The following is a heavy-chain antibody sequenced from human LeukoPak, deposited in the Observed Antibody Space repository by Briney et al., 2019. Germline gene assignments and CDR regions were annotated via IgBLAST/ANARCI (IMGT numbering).Heavy chain of an antibody. D-gene: IGHD3-10*01. CDR1: GFTVSSYY. J-gene: IGHJ5*02. V-gene: IGHV3-11*05. CDR3: AREGKRYYGSGSPT. Sequence: GGSLRLSCAASGFTVSSYYMSWVRQAPGKGLEWVSYISSSSSYTNYADSVKGRFTISRDNAKNSLYLQMNSLRAEDTAVYYCAREGKRYYGSGSPTWGQGTLVTVSS. CDR2: ISSSSSYT.